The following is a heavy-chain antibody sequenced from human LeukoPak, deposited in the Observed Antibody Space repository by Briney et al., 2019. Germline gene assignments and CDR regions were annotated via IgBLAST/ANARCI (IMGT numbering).Heavy chain of an antibody. CDR1: GGPFNTYP. Sequence: SVKVSCKASGGPFNTYPINWLRQAPGQGLEWMGGFIPIFRTANYAHEFQGRVMITADESTTTVYMDLGSLRSEDTAVYYCARSPYNYGYYYFYAMDVWGQGTTVTVSS. D-gene: IGHD5-18*01. CDR2: FIPIFRTA. J-gene: IGHJ6*02. V-gene: IGHV1-69*13. CDR3: ARSPYNYGYYYFYAMDV.